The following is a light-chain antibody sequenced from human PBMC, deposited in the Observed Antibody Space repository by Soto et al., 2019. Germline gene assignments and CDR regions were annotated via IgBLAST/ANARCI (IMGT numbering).Light chain of an antibody. J-gene: IGKJ2*02. Sequence: DIQLTQSPSTLSASVGDRVTITCRASQSVTDWLAWYQQKPGKAPKLLIYDASSLQSGVPSSFSGSGSGTEFSLTISSLQPDDFAPYYCQQYYRSCTFGQGTKVEIK. V-gene: IGKV1-5*01. CDR2: DAS. CDR3: QQYYRSCT. CDR1: QSVTDW.